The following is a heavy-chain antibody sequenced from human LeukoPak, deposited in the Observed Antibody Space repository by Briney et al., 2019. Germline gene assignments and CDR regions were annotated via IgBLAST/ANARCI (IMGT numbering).Heavy chain of an antibody. CDR2: INSDGSSI. D-gene: IGHD6-13*01. CDR1: GFTFSSSW. Sequence: GGSLRLSCSASGFTFSSSWMHWVRQAPGEGLVWVSRINSDGSSITYADSVKGRFTISRDNAKNTLYLQMNSLRAEDTAVYYCARWGYTSSWFSGFDPWGQGNLVTVSS. CDR3: ARWGYTSSWFSGFDP. V-gene: IGHV3-74*01. J-gene: IGHJ5*02.